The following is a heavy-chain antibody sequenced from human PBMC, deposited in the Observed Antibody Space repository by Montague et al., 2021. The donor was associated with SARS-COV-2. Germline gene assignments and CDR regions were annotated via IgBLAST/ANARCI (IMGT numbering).Heavy chain of an antibody. V-gene: IGHV4-61*02. J-gene: IGHJ6*02. D-gene: IGHD2-15*01. CDR3: AGGPAATYYYGMDV. CDR2: IYTSGST. Sequence: TLSLTCTVSGGSISSSSYYWSWIRQPAGKGLEWIGRIYTSGSTNYNPSLKSRVTISVDTSKNQFSLKLSSVTAADTAVYYCAGGPAATYYYGMDVWGQGTTVTVSS. CDR1: GGSISSSSYY.